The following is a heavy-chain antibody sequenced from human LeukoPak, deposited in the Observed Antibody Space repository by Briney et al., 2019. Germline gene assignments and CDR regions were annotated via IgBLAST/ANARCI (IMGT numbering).Heavy chain of an antibody. V-gene: IGHV4-39*01. CDR1: GGSISSSIYY. D-gene: IGHD3-22*01. Sequence: TSETLSLTCTVSGGSISSSIYYWGWIRQPPGKGLEWIGSIYYSGSTYYNPSLKSRVTISVDTSKNQFSLKLSSVTAADTAVYYCARRRRTYYYDSSGYGYFDYWGQGTLVTVSS. CDR3: ARRRRTYYYDSSGYGYFDY. J-gene: IGHJ4*02. CDR2: IYYSGST.